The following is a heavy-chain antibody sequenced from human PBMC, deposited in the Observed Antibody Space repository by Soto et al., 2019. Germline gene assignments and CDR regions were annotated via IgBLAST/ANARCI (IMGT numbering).Heavy chain of an antibody. D-gene: IGHD1-7*01. Sequence: QVQLQESGPGLVKPSETLSLTCTVSGDTITSFSWNWIRQSAGKGLEWIGRISTTGNTHHNPSLESRVTMSLDTSKNQFSLKLTSVTAADTAVYYCEGESGENWSYEAYWGQGTLVTVSS. J-gene: IGHJ4*02. CDR2: ISTTGNT. V-gene: IGHV4-4*07. CDR1: GDTITSFS. CDR3: EGESGENWSYEAY.